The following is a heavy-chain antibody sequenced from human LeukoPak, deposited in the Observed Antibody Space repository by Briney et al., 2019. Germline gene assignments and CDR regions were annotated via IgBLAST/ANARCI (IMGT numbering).Heavy chain of an antibody. CDR1: GFTFSSYG. V-gene: IGHV3-30*18. J-gene: IGHJ4*02. D-gene: IGHD5-12*01. CDR3: AKDGSGYSGYADY. Sequence: QPGRSLRLSCAASGFTFSSYGMHWVRQAPGKGLEWVAVISYDGSNKYYADSVKGRFTISRDNSKNTLYPQMNSLRAEDTAVYYCAKDGSGYSGYADYWGQGTLVTVSS. CDR2: ISYDGSNK.